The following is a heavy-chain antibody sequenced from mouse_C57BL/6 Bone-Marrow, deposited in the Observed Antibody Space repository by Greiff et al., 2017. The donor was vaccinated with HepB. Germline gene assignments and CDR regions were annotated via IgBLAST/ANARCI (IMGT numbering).Heavy chain of an antibody. V-gene: IGHV5-9*01. CDR2: ISGGGGNT. Sequence: EVKVIESGGGLVKPGGSLKLSCAASGFTFSSYTMSWVRQTPEKRLEWVATISGGGGNTYYPDSVKGRFTISRDNAKNTLYLQMSSLRSEDTALYYCARHSPFVVTTVVATRYAMDYWGQGTSVTVSS. J-gene: IGHJ4*01. D-gene: IGHD1-1*01. CDR3: ARHSPFVVTTVVATRYAMDY. CDR1: GFTFSSYT.